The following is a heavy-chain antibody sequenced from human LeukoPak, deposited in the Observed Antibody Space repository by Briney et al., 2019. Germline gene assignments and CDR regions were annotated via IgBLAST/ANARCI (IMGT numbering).Heavy chain of an antibody. CDR1: GFTFSSYS. D-gene: IGHD6-13*01. CDR2: ISSSSSYI. J-gene: IGHJ1*01. V-gene: IGHV3-21*01. Sequence: GSLRLSCAASGFTFSSYSMNWVRQAPGKGLEWVSSISSSSSYIYYADSVKGRFTISRDNAKNSLYLQMNSLRAEDTAVYYCARPASSIAAAGPFQHWGQGTLVTVSS. CDR3: ARPASSIAAAGPFQH.